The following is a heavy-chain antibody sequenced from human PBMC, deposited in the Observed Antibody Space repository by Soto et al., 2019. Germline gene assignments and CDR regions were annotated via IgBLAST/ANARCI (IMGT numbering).Heavy chain of an antibody. CDR3: ARHNYGSGSTYFDY. D-gene: IGHD3-10*01. CDR1: GGSISSYY. V-gene: IGHV4-59*08. CDR2: IYYSGST. J-gene: IGHJ4*02. Sequence: SETLSLTCTVSGGSISSYYWSWIRQPPGKGLEWIGYIYYSGSTNYNPSLKSRVTISVDTSKNQFSLKLNSMTAADTAVYYCARHNYGSGSTYFDYWGPGTLVTVLL.